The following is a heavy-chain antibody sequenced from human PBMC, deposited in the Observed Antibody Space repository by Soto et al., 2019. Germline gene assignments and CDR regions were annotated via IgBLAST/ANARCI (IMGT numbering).Heavy chain of an antibody. CDR3: GTALYVDYGYGMDV. J-gene: IGHJ6*02. CDR2: TYHSGTT. V-gene: IGHV4-30-2*01. D-gene: IGHD3-16*01. CDR1: GGSISSGGYS. Sequence: QLQLQESGSGLVTPSQTLSLTCAVSGGSISSGGYSWSSIRQPPGKRLEWLGNTYHSGTTYYNPSLKGRFTMSVDRSKSQFILKLSSGTAADTAVYYCGTALYVDYGYGMDVWGQGTTVSVSS.